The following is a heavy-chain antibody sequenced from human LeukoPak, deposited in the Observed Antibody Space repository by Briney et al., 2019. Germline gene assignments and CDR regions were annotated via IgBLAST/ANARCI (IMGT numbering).Heavy chain of an antibody. J-gene: IGHJ5*02. CDR1: GYTFTSYG. V-gene: IGHV1-18*01. D-gene: IGHD3-10*01. CDR3: AISGRMNWFDP. Sequence: GASVKVSYKASGYTFTSYGISWVRQAPGQGLEWMGWISAYNGNTNYAQKLQGRVAMTTDTSTSTAYMELRSLRSDDTAVYYCAISGRMNWFDPWGQGTLVTVSS. CDR2: ISAYNGNT.